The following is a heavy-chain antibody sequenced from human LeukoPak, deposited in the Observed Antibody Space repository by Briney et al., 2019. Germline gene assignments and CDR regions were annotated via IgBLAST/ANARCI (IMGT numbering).Heavy chain of an antibody. J-gene: IGHJ3*02. CDR3: ARWGDPLYSSSSRDAFDI. Sequence: PSETLSLTCTVSGGSISSSSYYWGWIRQPPGKGLEWIGSIYYSGSTYYNPSLKSRVTISVDTSKNQFSLKLSSVTAADTAVYYCARWGDPLYSSSSRDAFDIWGQGTMVTVSS. CDR2: IYYSGST. D-gene: IGHD6-6*01. CDR1: GGSISSSSYY. V-gene: IGHV4-39*01.